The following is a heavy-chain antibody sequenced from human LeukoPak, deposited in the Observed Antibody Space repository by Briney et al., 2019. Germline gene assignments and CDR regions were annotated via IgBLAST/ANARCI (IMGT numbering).Heavy chain of an antibody. D-gene: IGHD3-22*01. Sequence: ASVKVSCKASGYTFTSYGISWVRQAPGQGPEWMGWISAYNGNTNYAQKLQGRVTMTTDTSTSTAYMELRSLRSDDTAVYYCARDQTSYDTGLYDYWGQGTLVTVSS. CDR3: ARDQTSYDTGLYDY. V-gene: IGHV1-18*01. CDR2: ISAYNGNT. CDR1: GYTFTSYG. J-gene: IGHJ4*02.